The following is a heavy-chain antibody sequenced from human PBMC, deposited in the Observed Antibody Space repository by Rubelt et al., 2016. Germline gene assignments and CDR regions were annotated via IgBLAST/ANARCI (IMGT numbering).Heavy chain of an antibody. CDR3: ARALTRTLTTDPYHFDY. D-gene: IGHD4-17*01. V-gene: IGHV1-46*01. CDR1: GYTFTSYY. J-gene: IGHJ4*02. CDR2: INPRGGRP. Sequence: QVQLVQSGGEGKKTGASVKGFWEASGYTFTSYYMPWGRKAPGQGVGWVGIINPRGGRPSYAQKFRARGTMPRNTAISTAYRGRGSLRYEDTAVYYCARALTRTLTTDPYHFDYWGQGTLVTVSS.